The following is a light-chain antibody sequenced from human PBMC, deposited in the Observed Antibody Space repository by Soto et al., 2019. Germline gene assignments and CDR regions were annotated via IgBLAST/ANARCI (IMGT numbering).Light chain of an antibody. CDR1: SRDVGGYNY. V-gene: IGLV2-14*01. CDR2: GVS. CDR3: SSYTSSSTLV. Sequence: QSVLTQPASVSGSPGQSITISCTGTSRDVGGYNYVSWYQQHPGKAPKLMIYGVSNRPSGVSNRFSGSKSGNTASLTIAGLQAEDEDDYYCSSYTSSSTLVFGGGTKLTVL. J-gene: IGLJ3*02.